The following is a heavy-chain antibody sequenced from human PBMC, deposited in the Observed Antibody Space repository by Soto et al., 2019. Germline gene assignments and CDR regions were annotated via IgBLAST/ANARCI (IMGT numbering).Heavy chain of an antibody. J-gene: IGHJ6*02. CDR2: IRSKANSYAT. D-gene: IGHD3-10*01. CDR3: TRPGPLYYYGSGSYFIYYYGMDV. CDR1: GFTFSGSA. V-gene: IGHV3-73*01. Sequence: GGSLRLSCAASGFTFSGSAMHWVRQASGKGLEWVGRIRSKANSYATAYAASVKGRFTISRDDSKNTAYLQMNSLKTEDTAVYYCTRPGPLYYYGSGSYFIYYYGMDVWGQGTTVTVSS.